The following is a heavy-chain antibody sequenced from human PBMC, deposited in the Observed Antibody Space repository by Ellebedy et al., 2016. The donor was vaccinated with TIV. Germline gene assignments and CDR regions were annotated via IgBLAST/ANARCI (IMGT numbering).Heavy chain of an antibody. CDR1: GGSISGHY. CDR2: IYSSGST. V-gene: IGHV4-59*08. J-gene: IGHJ6*02. D-gene: IGHD2/OR15-2a*01. Sequence: MPSETLSLTCTVSGGSISGHYWSWFRQPPGKGLEWIGYIYSSGSTDYNPSLKSRVTISIDTSQNQFSLKLSSVTVADTAVYYCARHLRGVLQYGMAVWGQGTTVTVSS. CDR3: ARHLRGVLQYGMAV.